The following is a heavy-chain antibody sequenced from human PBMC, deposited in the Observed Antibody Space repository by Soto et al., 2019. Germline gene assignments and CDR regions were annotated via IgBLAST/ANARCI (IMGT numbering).Heavy chain of an antibody. V-gene: IGHV1-18*01. D-gene: IGHD3-22*01. Sequence: ASVKVSCKASGYTFTSYGISWVRQAPGQGLEWMGWISAYNGNTNYAQKLQDRVTMTTDTSTSTAYMEPRSLRSDDTAVYYCARHGPHSSGYPLAYYFDYWGQGNLVTFSS. CDR3: ARHGPHSSGYPLAYYFDY. J-gene: IGHJ4*02. CDR2: ISAYNGNT. CDR1: GYTFTSYG.